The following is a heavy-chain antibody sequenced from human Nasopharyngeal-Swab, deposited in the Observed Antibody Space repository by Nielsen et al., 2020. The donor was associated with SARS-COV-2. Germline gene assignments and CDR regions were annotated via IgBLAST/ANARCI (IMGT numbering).Heavy chain of an antibody. D-gene: IGHD2-21*01. CDR3: AKAPYLRGLDV. CDR2: ISGSGDTT. Sequence: GESLKISCAASGFTFDDYGMSWVRQAPGKGLEWVSIISGSGDTTYYADSVKDRFTISRDNSKNTLYLQTNSLRVEDTAVYYCAKAPYLRGLDVWGQGTTVTVSS. V-gene: IGHV3-23*01. J-gene: IGHJ6*02. CDR1: GFTFDDYG.